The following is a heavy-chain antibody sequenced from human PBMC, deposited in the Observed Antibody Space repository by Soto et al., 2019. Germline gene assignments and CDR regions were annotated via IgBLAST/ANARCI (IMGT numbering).Heavy chain of an antibody. Sequence: PSETLSLTCTVSGGSISSGGYYWSWIRQHPGKGLEWIGYIYYSGSTYYNPSLKSRVTISVDTSKNQFSLKLSSVTAADTAVYYXARGVRDYVHYYYGMDVWGQGTTVTVSS. CDR1: GGSISSGGYY. V-gene: IGHV4-31*03. D-gene: IGHD4-17*01. CDR3: ARGVRDYVHYYYGMDV. J-gene: IGHJ6*02. CDR2: IYYSGST.